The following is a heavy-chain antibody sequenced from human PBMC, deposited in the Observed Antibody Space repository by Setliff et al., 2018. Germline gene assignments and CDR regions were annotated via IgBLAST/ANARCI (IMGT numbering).Heavy chain of an antibody. CDR2: IQTDESDT. CDR1: GFTFDVYD. V-gene: IGHV3-74*03. D-gene: IGHD3-10*01. J-gene: IGHJ6*03. CDR3: ARNEKNLWFGELLSSFAYYYMDV. Sequence: GGSLRLSCAASGFTFDVYDLNWVRQAPGEGLVWVSRIQTDESDTTYGDSVKGRFTVSRDNAKNTLYLQMNSLRAEDTAVYYCARNEKNLWFGELLSSFAYYYMDVWGKGTTVTVSS.